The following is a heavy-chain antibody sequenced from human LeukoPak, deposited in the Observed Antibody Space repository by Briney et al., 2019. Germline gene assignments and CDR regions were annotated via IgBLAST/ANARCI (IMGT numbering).Heavy chain of an antibody. CDR3: ARGDTAMVSPFDS. V-gene: IGHV4-59*11. CDR1: GGSISSHY. Sequence: SETLSLTCTVSGGSISSHYWSWIRRPPGKGLEWIGYIYYSGSTNYNPSLKSRVTISVDTSKAQLSLKLTSMTAADTAVYYCARGDTAMVSPFDSWGQGTQVTVSS. CDR2: IYYSGST. J-gene: IGHJ4*02. D-gene: IGHD5-18*01.